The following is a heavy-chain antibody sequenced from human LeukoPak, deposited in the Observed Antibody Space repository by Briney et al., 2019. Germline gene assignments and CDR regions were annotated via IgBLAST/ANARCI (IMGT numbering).Heavy chain of an antibody. CDR1: GGSFSGYY. CDR3: ARGLSDGYLSDY. J-gene: IGHJ4*02. D-gene: IGHD5-24*01. V-gene: IGHV4-34*01. CDR2: INHSGST. Sequence: SETLSLTCAVYGGSFSGYYWSWIRQPPGKGLEWIGEINHSGSTNYNPSLKSRVTISVDTSKNQFSLKLSSVTAADTAVYYCARGLSDGYLSDYWGQGTLVTVSS.